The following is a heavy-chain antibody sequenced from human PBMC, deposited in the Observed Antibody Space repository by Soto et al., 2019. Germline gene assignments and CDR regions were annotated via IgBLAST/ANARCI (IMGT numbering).Heavy chain of an antibody. CDR1: LFIIRNYA. CDR2: ITGNSGST. V-gene: IGHV3-23*01. Sequence: PGGSLRLSCAASLFIIRNYAMSWGRLAPGKGLEWVSAITGNSGSTYNADSVKGRFTISRDTSQNTLYLQMNSLSAVDTAAYYCTKHWGAPPYYSGMHVWGQGTTVTVYS. D-gene: IGHD3-10*01. CDR3: TKHWGAPPYYSGMHV. J-gene: IGHJ6*02.